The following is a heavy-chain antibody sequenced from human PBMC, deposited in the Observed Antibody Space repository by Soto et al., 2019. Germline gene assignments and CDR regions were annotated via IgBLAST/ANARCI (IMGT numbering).Heavy chain of an antibody. J-gene: IGHJ4*02. D-gene: IGHD1-26*01. CDR1: GFNFRSYG. Sequence: PGGSLRLSCAASGFNFRSYGMHWVRQPPGKGLEWVAVVSYDGRNKYYADSVKGRFTISRDNSKNTLYLQMNSLRAEDTAVYYCAKANSGSYYGAFYWGQGTLVTVSS. CDR3: AKANSGSYYGAFY. CDR2: VSYDGRNK. V-gene: IGHV3-30*18.